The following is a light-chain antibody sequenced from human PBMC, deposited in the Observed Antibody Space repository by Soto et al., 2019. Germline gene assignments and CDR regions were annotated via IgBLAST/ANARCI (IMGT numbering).Light chain of an antibody. Sequence: QAVVTQPPSASGTPGQRVTISCSGSSSNIGSNTVNWYQQLPGTAPKLLIYSNNQRPSGVPDRFSGSKSGTSASLAISALQSEDEADYYCAAWDDSLNGYVFGTGTKLTVL. CDR2: SNN. CDR3: AAWDDSLNGYV. J-gene: IGLJ1*01. CDR1: SSNIGSNT. V-gene: IGLV1-44*01.